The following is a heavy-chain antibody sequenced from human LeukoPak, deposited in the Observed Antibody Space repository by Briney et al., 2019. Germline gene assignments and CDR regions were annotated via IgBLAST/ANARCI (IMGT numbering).Heavy chain of an antibody. V-gene: IGHV4-59*01. CDR1: GGSISSYY. CDR2: IYYSGST. D-gene: IGHD1-26*01. J-gene: IGHJ4*02. Sequence: SETLSLTCTVSGGSISSYYWSWIRQPPGKGLEWIGYIYYSGSTNYNPSLKSRVTISVDTSKNQFSLKLSSVTAADMAVYYCARDGMGAIGYWGQGTLVTVSS. CDR3: ARDGMGAIGY.